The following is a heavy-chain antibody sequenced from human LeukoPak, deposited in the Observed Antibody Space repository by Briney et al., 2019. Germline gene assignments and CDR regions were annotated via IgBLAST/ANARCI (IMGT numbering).Heavy chain of an antibody. J-gene: IGHJ6*03. D-gene: IGHD4-17*01. CDR1: VYSLTRAYY. Sequence: SGTLSLSSTVSVYSLTRAYYWGGFGRPPGKGLEGIGSFFLKGSTYYNPSLKSRVTISVDTSKNQFSLTLSSVTAADTAVYYCARGATTVTTNYYMDVWGKGTTVTISS. V-gene: IGHV4-38-2*02. CDR2: FFLKGST. CDR3: ARGATTVTTNYYMDV.